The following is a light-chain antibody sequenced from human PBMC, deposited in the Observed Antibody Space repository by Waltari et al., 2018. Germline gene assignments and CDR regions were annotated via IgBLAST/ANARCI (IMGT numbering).Light chain of an antibody. CDR2: EVT. V-gene: IGLV2-23*02. CDR1: SSDVGRSNL. Sequence: QSALTQPASVSGSPGQSITISCTGSSSDVGRSNLVSWYLQHPGKAPKLIIYEVTKRPSGVSNRFSGSKSGNTASLTISGLQAEDEADYYCYSYAGGRVFGTGTKVIVL. CDR3: YSYAGGRV. J-gene: IGLJ1*01.